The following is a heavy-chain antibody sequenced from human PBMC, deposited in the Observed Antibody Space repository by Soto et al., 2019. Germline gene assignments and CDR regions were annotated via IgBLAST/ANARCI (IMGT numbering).Heavy chain of an antibody. J-gene: IGHJ3*02. CDR1: GFTFSSYG. V-gene: IGHV3-30*18. Sequence: QVQLVESGGGVVQPGRSLRLSCAASGFTFSSYGMHWVRQAPGKGLEWVAVISYDGSNKYYGDSVKGRFTISRDNSKNTLYLQMNSLRAEDTAVYYCAKEAPHYGDYEGDSIFDIWGQGTMVTVSS. CDR3: AKEAPHYGDYEGDSIFDI. CDR2: ISYDGSNK. D-gene: IGHD4-17*01.